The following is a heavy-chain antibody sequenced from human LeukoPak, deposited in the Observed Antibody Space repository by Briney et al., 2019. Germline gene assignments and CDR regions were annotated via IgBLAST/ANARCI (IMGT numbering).Heavy chain of an antibody. D-gene: IGHD2-2*01. CDR2: ISSSGSTI. V-gene: IGHV3-48*03. CDR3: ARGSGYCSSTSCFYYYYYMDV. Sequence: PGGSLRLSCAASGFTFSSYEMNWVRQAPGKGLEWVSYISSSGSTIYYADSVKGRFTISRDNAKNSLYLQMNSLRAEDTAVYYCARGSGYCSSTSCFYYYYYMDVWGKGTTVIVSS. J-gene: IGHJ6*03. CDR1: GFTFSSYE.